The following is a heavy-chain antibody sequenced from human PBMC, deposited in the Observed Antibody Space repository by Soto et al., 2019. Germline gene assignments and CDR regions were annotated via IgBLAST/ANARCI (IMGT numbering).Heavy chain of an antibody. CDR1: GYSFTSYW. Sequence: VESVTISCKVSGYSFTSYWIIWVLQMPGKGPEWMGSIDPSDSYTNYSPSFQGHVTISADKSISTAYLQRSSLKASDTAMYYCASSTPGYYYGMDVWGQGTTVTVSS. V-gene: IGHV5-10-1*01. J-gene: IGHJ6*01. CDR3: ASSTPGYYYGMDV. CDR2: IDPSDSYT.